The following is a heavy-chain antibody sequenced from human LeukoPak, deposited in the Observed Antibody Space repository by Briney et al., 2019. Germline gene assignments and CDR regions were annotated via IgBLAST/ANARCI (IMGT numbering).Heavy chain of an antibody. CDR1: GYILTGYW. J-gene: IGHJ4*02. CDR2: IFPGDSNP. CDR3: ARQLGGSSYYFDF. D-gene: IGHD1-1*01. Sequence: GESLKISCKGSGYILTGYWIAWVRQVPGKGLEWMATIFPGDSNPRYSPSFQGQVSISADKSIHTAYLQWNNLKPSDTGIYYCARQLGGSSYYFDFWGQGTRVTVSS. V-gene: IGHV5-51*01.